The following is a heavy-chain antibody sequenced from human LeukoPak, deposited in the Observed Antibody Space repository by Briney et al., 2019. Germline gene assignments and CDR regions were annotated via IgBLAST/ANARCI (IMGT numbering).Heavy chain of an antibody. D-gene: IGHD1-26*01. V-gene: IGHV1-69*15. Sequence: ASVKVSCMTSGGTFTSYAITGVRPAPAQGLEWVGKIIPISGTKNYAQKFQDRLPFTADESTNTAYMELSSLRSEDTALYYCARKLRLGGNWFDPWGQGTLVTVSS. CDR1: GGTFTSYA. CDR2: IIPISGTK. CDR3: ARKLRLGGNWFDP. J-gene: IGHJ5*02.